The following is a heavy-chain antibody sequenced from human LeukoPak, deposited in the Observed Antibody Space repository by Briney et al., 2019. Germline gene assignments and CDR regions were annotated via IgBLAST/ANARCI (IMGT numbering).Heavy chain of an antibody. CDR3: ARGIVVVPARHYYYYGMDV. V-gene: IGHV4-34*01. CDR2: INHSGST. D-gene: IGHD2-2*01. J-gene: IGHJ6*02. Sequence: SETPSLTCAVYGGSFSGYYWSWIRQPPGKGLEWIGEINHSGSTNYNPSLKSRVTISVDTSKNQFSLKLSSVTAADTAVYYCARGIVVVPARHYYYYGMDVWGQGTTVTVSS. CDR1: GGSFSGYY.